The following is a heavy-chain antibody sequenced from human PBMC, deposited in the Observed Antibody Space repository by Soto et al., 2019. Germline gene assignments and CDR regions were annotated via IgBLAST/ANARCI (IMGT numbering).Heavy chain of an antibody. V-gene: IGHV3-23*01. J-gene: IGHJ6*03. CDR3: VKFRGRAYPYYYMDV. CDR2: YGGSGGNR. CDR1: GFTFSTYG. Sequence: DVQLLESGGGLVQWGGSLGLSCVPSGFTFSTYGMTWVRQAPGKGLEWVSYGGSGGNRYYAESVKGRFTISRDNSKNTLSLEMNSLRAEDTATYYCVKFRGRAYPYYYMDVWGKGTTVTVSS. D-gene: IGHD3-10*01.